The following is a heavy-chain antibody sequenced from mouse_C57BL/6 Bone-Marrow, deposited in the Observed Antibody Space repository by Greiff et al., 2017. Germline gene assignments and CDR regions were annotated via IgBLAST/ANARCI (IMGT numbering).Heavy chain of an antibody. CDR3: ARDCLDY. J-gene: IGHJ2*01. CDR2: IYPGSGST. V-gene: IGHV1-55*01. Sequence: QVHVKQPGAELVKPGASVKMSCKASGYTFTSYWITWVKQRPGQGLEWIGDIYPGSGSTNYNEKFKSKATLTVDTSSSTAYMQLSSLTSEDSAVYYCARDCLDYWGQGTTLTVSS. CDR1: GYTFTSYW.